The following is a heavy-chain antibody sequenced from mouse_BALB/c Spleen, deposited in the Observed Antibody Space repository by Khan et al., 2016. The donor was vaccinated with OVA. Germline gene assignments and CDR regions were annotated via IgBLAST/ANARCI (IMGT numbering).Heavy chain of an antibody. V-gene: IGHV5-17*02. CDR1: GFTFNSYG. CDR3: ATSYFCGYYFDY. J-gene: IGHJ2*01. CDR2: ISGDSNTI. Sequence: EVELVESGGGLVQPGGSRKLSCAASGFTFNSYGMHWVRQAPEKGLEWVAYISGDSNTIYYADTVTGRFTISRDNPKNTLFLQMTSLMSEDTAMYYCATSYFCGYYFDYWGPGTTLTVS. D-gene: IGHD1-1*01.